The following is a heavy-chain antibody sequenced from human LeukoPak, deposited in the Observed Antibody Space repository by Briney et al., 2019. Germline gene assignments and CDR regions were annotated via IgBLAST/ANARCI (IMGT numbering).Heavy chain of an antibody. D-gene: IGHD3-3*01. CDR1: GGSISSGDYY. Sequence: PSETLSLTCTVSGGSISSGDYYWSWIRQPPGKGLEWIGYIYYSGSTYYNPSLKSRVTISVDTSKNQFSLKLSSVIAADTAVYYCAREHIQQNYDFWSGYSQRWFDPWGQGTLVTVSS. J-gene: IGHJ5*02. CDR2: IYYSGST. CDR3: AREHIQQNYDFWSGYSQRWFDP. V-gene: IGHV4-30-4*08.